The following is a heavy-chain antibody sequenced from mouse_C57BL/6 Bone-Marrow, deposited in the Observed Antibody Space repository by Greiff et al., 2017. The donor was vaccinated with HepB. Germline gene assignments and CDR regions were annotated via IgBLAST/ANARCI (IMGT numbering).Heavy chain of an antibody. Sequence: QVQLQQPGAELVKPGASVKLSCKASGYTFTSYWMQWVKQRPGQGLEWIGEIDPSDSYTNYNQKFKGKATLTVDTSSSTAYMQLSSLTSEDSAVYYCATYGRDYYAMDYGGQGTSVTVSA. D-gene: IGHD1-1*01. J-gene: IGHJ4*01. CDR1: GYTFTSYW. CDR2: IDPSDSYT. V-gene: IGHV1-50*01. CDR3: ATYGRDYYAMDY.